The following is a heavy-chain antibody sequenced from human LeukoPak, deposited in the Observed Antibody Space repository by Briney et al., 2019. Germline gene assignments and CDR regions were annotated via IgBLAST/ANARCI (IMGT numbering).Heavy chain of an antibody. J-gene: IGHJ4*02. V-gene: IGHV1-2*06. D-gene: IGHD6-19*01. Sequence: ASVKVSCKASGYTFTGYYMHWVRQAPGQGLEWMARINPNSGGTNYAQKFQGRVTMTRDTFISTAYMELSRLRSDDTAVYYCARDLGAVAAGDYWGQGTLVTVSS. CDR2: INPNSGGT. CDR3: ARDLGAVAAGDY. CDR1: GYTFTGYY.